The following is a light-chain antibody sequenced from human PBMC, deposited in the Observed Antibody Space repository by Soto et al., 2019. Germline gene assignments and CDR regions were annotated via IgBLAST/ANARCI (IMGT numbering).Light chain of an antibody. V-gene: IGKV3-15*01. CDR2: DAS. CDR1: QSVSSY. J-gene: IGKJ4*01. CDR3: QQYNKWPLT. Sequence: EIVLTQSPGTLSLSPGERAILSCRASQSVSSYLAWYQQKPGQAPRLLIYDASTRATGIPARFSGTGSGTEFTLTISSLQSEDFAVYYCQQYNKWPLTFGGGTKVDI.